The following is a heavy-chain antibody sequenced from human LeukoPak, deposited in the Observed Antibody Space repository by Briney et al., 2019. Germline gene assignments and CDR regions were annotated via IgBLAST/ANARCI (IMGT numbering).Heavy chain of an antibody. J-gene: IGHJ4*02. CDR3: ARDGGGDITMVYYFDY. CDR1: GFTFSSYA. D-gene: IGHD3-10*01. V-gene: IGHV3-30-3*01. Sequence: GRSLRLSCAASGFTFSSYAMHWVRQAPGKGLEWVTVISYDGSNKYYADSVKGRFTISRDNSKNTLYLQMNSLRAEDTAVYYCARDGGGDITMVYYFDYWGQGTLVTVSS. CDR2: ISYDGSNK.